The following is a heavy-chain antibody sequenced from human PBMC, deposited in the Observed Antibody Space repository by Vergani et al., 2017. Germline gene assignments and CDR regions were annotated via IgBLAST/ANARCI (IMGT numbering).Heavy chain of an antibody. CDR2: IRYDGSNK. CDR1: GFSFSSFG. CDR3: ARKHISNYYDSSGYYYMGYYYGMDV. Sequence: VQLVESGGGLVKRGGSLRLSCAASGFSFSSFGMHWVRQAPGKGLEWVTFIRYDGSNKYYADSVKGRFTISRDNAKNSLYLQMNSLRAEDTAVYYCARKHISNYYDSSGYYYMGYYYGMDVWGQGTTVTVSS. J-gene: IGHJ6*02. D-gene: IGHD3-22*01. V-gene: IGHV3-30*02.